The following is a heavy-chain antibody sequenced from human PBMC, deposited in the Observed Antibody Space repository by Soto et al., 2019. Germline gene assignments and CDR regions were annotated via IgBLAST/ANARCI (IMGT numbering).Heavy chain of an antibody. Sequence: ASVKVSCKAYDFSFTSHGISWVRQAPGQGLEWLGRINPKSGGTSTAQKFQGWVTMTRDRSISTVYMELTRLRSDDTAVYFCARGHSTDCSNGVCSFFYNHEMDVWGQGTTVTVSS. CDR2: INPKSGGT. CDR3: ARGHSTDCSNGVCSFFYNHEMDV. D-gene: IGHD2-8*01. V-gene: IGHV1-2*04. J-gene: IGHJ6*02. CDR1: DFSFTSHG.